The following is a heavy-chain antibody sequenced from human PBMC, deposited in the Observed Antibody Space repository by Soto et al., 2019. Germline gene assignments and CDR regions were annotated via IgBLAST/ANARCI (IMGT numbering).Heavy chain of an antibody. CDR3: AAVEASSRNLAPYYLDF. J-gene: IGHJ4*02. CDR2: IHYSGTT. Sequence: SETLSLTCTVSGGSMRNYFWTWIRQPPGKGLEWVGYIHYSGTTSFFASSNPSLRSRVTISEDTSKNQFSLKLLSVTTADAAVYFCAAVEASSRNLAPYYLDFWGQGTLVTVSS. V-gene: IGHV4-59*01. D-gene: IGHD6-13*01. CDR1: GGSMRNYF.